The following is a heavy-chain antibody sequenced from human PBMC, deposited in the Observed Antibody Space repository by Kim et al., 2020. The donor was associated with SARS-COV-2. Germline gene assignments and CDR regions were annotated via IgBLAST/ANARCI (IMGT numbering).Heavy chain of an antibody. CDR3: VREKYHILTGYYSGFDY. V-gene: IGHV5-10-1*01. CDR2: IDSSDSYT. D-gene: IGHD3-9*01. Sequence: GESLKISCKASGYSFTTYWISWVRQMPGKGLEWMGRIDSSDSYTNYSPSFQGHVTVSADKSISTAYLQWSSLKASDTAMYYCVREKYHILTGYYSGFDYWGQGTLVTVSS. J-gene: IGHJ4*02. CDR1: GYSFTTYW.